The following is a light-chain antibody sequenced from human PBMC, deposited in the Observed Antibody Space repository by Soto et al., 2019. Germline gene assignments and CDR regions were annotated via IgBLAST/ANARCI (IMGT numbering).Light chain of an antibody. V-gene: IGKV3-20*01. CDR1: QSVSSSY. J-gene: IGKJ1*01. CDR2: GAS. CDR3: QQYGSSPWT. Sequence: ESVLTQSRGTLSLSPGGRATLACRASQSVSSSYLAWYQQKPGQAPRLXIYGASSRATGIPDRFSGSGSGTDFTLTISRLETEDFAVYYCQQYGSSPWTFGQGTKVDIK.